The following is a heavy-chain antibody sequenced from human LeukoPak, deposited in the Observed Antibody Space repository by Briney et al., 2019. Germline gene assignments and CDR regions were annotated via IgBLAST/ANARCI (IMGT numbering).Heavy chain of an antibody. Sequence: PGGSLRLSCAASGFTVSSNYMTWVRQAPGKGLEGVSDIYRAGNTYYADSVKGRFTISRDNSKNTVYLQMNSLRAEDTAVYYCATFSYAGNAGGSVGPWGQGTLVTVSS. J-gene: IGHJ5*02. CDR3: ATFSYAGNAGGSVGP. CDR2: IYRAGNT. V-gene: IGHV3-53*01. D-gene: IGHD4-23*01. CDR1: GFTVSSNY.